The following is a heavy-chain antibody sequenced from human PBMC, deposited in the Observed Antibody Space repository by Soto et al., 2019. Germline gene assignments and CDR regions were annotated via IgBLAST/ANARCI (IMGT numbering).Heavy chain of an antibody. CDR2: ITGSTGDT. CDR3: ARDKVGTAADF. V-gene: IGHV1-18*01. J-gene: IGHJ4*02. D-gene: IGHD2-15*01. CDR1: GFTFTNYG. Sequence: ASVKVSCKASGFTFTNYGISWVRQAPGQGFEWMGWITGSTGDTNYAQKFQDRLAMTTDTSADTAYMELRSLRGDETAVYYCARDKVGTAADFWGQGTLVTAPQ.